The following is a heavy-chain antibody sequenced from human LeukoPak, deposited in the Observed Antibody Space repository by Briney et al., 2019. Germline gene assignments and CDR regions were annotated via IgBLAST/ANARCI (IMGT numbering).Heavy chain of an antibody. CDR2: INAGNGNT. CDR3: ARVLVQQRTFDP. V-gene: IGHV1-3*01. D-gene: IGHD6-13*01. Sequence: GASVKVSCKASGYTFTSYAMHWVRQAPGQRLEWMGWINAGNGNTKYSQKFQGRVTITRDTSASTAYMELSSLRSEDTAVYYCARVLVQQRTFDPWGQGTLVTVSS. CDR1: GYTFTSYA. J-gene: IGHJ5*02.